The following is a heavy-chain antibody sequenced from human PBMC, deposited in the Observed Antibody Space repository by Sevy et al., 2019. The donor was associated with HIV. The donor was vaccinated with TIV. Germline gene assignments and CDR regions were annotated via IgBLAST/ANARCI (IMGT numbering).Heavy chain of an antibody. Sequence: GGSLRLSCAASGFTFSDYTIHWVRQAPGKGPEWVAVISYDGSRTSYADSVKGRFTISRDNSKNTLFLQMNGLRVADTAVYYCTRVRGLLGWFDSWGQGTLVTVSS. CDR3: TRVRGLLGWFDS. CDR1: GFTFSDYT. V-gene: IGHV3-30*04. J-gene: IGHJ5*01. CDR2: ISYDGSRT. D-gene: IGHD3-10*01.